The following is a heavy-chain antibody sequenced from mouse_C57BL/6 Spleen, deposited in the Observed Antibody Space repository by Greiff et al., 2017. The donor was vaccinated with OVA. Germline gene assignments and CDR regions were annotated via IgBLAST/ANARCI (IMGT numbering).Heavy chain of an antibody. Sequence: EVKLMESGGGLVQPKGSLKLSCAASGFSFNTYAMNWVRQAPGKGLEWVARIRSKSNNYATYYADSVKDRFTISRDDSESMLYLQMNNLKTEDTAMYYCVRGDYDYDEEAGDYWGQGTSVTVSS. CDR2: IRSKSNNYAT. CDR1: GFSFNTYA. D-gene: IGHD2-4*01. J-gene: IGHJ4*01. CDR3: VRGDYDYDEEAGDY. V-gene: IGHV10-1*01.